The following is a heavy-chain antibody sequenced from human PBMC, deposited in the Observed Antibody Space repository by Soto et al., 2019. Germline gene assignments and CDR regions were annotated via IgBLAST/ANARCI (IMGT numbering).Heavy chain of an antibody. V-gene: IGHV3-7*01. CDR1: GFTFSSYL. Sequence: GGSLRLSCAASGFTFSSYLISWVRHAPGKGLEWVANIKQDGSEKYYVDSVKGRFTISRDNAKNSLYLQMNSLRAEDTAVYYCSRDVGGLAFYCYYYYIDVWGKGTTVTVSS. CDR3: SRDVGGLAFYCYYYYIDV. J-gene: IGHJ6*03. D-gene: IGHD3-16*01. CDR2: IKQDGSEK.